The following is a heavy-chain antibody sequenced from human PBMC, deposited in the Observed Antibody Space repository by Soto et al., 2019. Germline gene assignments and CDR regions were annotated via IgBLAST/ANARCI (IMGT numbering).Heavy chain of an antibody. CDR2: IYYSGST. V-gene: IGHV4-31*03. D-gene: IGHD1-7*01. CDR1: GGSISSGGYY. J-gene: IGHJ5*02. Sequence: TLSLTCTVSGGSISSGGYYWSWIRQHPGKGLEWIGYIYYSGSTYYNPSLKSRATISVDTSKNQFSLKLSSVTAADTAVYYCARGSGTTIGWFDPWGQGTLVTVSS. CDR3: ARGSGTTIGWFDP.